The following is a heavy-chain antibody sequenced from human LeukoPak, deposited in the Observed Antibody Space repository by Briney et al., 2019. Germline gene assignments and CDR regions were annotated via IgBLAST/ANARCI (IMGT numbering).Heavy chain of an antibody. D-gene: IGHD2-2*01. J-gene: IGHJ6*02. V-gene: IGHV4-59*01. CDR1: GGSISSYY. CDR2: IYYSGST. Sequence: SSETLSLTCTVSGGSISSYYWSWIRQPPGKALEWIGYIYYSGSTNYNPSLKSRVTISVDTSKNQFSLKLSSVTAADTAVYYCARVVRGYCSSTSCYYYYGMDVWGQGTTVTVSS. CDR3: ARVVRGYCSSTSCYYYYGMDV.